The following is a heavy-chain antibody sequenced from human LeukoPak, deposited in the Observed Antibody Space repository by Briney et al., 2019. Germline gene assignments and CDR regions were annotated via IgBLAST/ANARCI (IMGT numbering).Heavy chain of an antibody. D-gene: IGHD5-18*01. CDR1: GGTFSSYA. V-gene: IGHV1-69*01. CDR2: IIPIFGTA. J-gene: IGHJ4*02. Sequence: SVKVSCKASGGTFSSYAISWVRQAPGQGLEWMGGIIPIFGTANYAQKFQGRVTITADESTSTAYMELSSLRPEDTAVYYCTANTAMVLFDYWGQGTLVTVSS. CDR3: TANTAMVLFDY.